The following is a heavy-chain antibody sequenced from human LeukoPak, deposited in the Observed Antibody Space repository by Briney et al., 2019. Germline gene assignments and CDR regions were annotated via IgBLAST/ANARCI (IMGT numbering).Heavy chain of an antibody. J-gene: IGHJ6*02. CDR3: ARHRGGGMGYAMDV. D-gene: IGHD3-10*01. Sequence: PGESLRISCKTSGYTFSDYWISWVRQMPGKDLEWMGRIGPDDSYTHYSPSFQGHVSISVDESISTAYLQWSGLKASDTAMYYCARHRGGGMGYAMDVWGQGTTVTVSS. V-gene: IGHV5-10-1*01. CDR2: IGPDDSYT. CDR1: GYTFSDYW.